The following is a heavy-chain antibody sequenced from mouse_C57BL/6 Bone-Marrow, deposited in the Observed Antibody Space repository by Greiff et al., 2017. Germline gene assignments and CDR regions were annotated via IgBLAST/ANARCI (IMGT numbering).Heavy chain of an antibody. CDR3: EIERALDSAGYGY. V-gene: IGHV1-74*01. CDR2: IHPSDSDT. J-gene: IGHJ2*01. CDR1: GYTFTSYW. Sequence: VQLQQPGAELVKPGASVKVSCKASGYTFTSYWMHWVKQRPGQGLEWIGRIHPSDSDTNYTQKFKGKATLTVDKSSRTAYLQLSSLTSEDSAVYDCEIERALDSAGYGYWGQGTTLTVSS. D-gene: IGHD3-2*02.